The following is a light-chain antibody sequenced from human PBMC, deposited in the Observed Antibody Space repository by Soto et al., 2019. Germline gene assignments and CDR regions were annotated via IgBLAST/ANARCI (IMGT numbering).Light chain of an antibody. Sequence: EIVLTQSPGTLSLSPGERGTLSCRASQSVSSNYLAWYQQKPGQAPRLLIYSAFSRATGIPDRFSGSGSGTDFTLTISRVEPEDVAVYYGQYYGSSPWTFGQGAKGEIK. V-gene: IGKV3-20*01. CDR3: QYYGSSPWT. J-gene: IGKJ1*01. CDR1: QSVSSNY. CDR2: SAF.